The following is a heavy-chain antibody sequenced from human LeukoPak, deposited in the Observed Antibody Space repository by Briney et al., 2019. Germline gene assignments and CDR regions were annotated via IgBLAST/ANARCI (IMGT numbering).Heavy chain of an antibody. CDR3: ARDSRGAGPDFDY. J-gene: IGHJ4*02. D-gene: IGHD6-19*01. Sequence: SETLSLTCTVSGGSISSYYWSWIRQPPGKGLEWIGYIYYNGNTNYNPSLKSRVTISVDTSKNQFSLKLNSVTAADTAVYYCARDSRGAGPDFDYWGQGTLVTVSS. CDR2: IYYNGNT. V-gene: IGHV4-59*01. CDR1: GGSISSYY.